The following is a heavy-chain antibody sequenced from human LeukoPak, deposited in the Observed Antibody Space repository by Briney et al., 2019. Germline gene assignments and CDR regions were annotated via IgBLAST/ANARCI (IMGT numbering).Heavy chain of an antibody. V-gene: IGHV4-59*11. J-gene: IGHJ6*03. Sequence: SETLSLTCTVSGGSICSHYWSWSRQPPGKGLEWIGYIYYSGSTNYNPSLKSRVTISVDTSKNQFSLKLSSVTAADTAVYYCARVIRLPRAFYYYYYMDVWGKGATVTVSS. D-gene: IGHD4-17*01. CDR3: ARVIRLPRAFYYYYYMDV. CDR2: IYYSGST. CDR1: GGSICSHY.